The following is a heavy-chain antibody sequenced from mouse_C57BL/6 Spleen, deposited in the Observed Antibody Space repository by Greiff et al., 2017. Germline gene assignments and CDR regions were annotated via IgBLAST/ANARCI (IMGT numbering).Heavy chain of an antibody. J-gene: IGHJ2*01. CDR3: ARGITTVVATDY. Sequence: QVQLQQPGAELVMPGASVKLSCKASGYTFTSYWMHWVKQRPGQGLEWIGEIDPSDSDTNYNQKFKGKSTLTVDKSSSTAYMQLSSLTSEDSAVYYCARGITTVVATDYWGQGTTLTVSS. D-gene: IGHD1-1*01. CDR1: GYTFTSYW. V-gene: IGHV1-69*01. CDR2: IDPSDSDT.